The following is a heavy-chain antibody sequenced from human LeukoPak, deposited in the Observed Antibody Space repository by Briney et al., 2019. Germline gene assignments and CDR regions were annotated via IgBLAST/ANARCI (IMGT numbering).Heavy chain of an antibody. Sequence: PGRSLRLSCAASGFSFSSYAMNWVRQAPGKGLEWVAVISYDGSNKYYADSVKGRFTISRDNSKNTLYLQMSSLRAEDTAVFYCARESVDGDYVFYYYAMDVWGQGTTVTVSS. CDR1: GFSFSSYA. CDR3: ARESVDGDYVFYYYAMDV. V-gene: IGHV3-30-3*01. D-gene: IGHD4-17*01. CDR2: ISYDGSNK. J-gene: IGHJ6*02.